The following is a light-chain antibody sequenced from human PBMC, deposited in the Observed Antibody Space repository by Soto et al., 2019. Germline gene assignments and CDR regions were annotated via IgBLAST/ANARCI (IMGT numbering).Light chain of an antibody. CDR3: QQYGSSGT. V-gene: IGKV3-20*01. Sequence: EIVLTQSPGTLSLSPGERAALSFRASQSVRINFLAWYQQKPGQAPRLLIYGASNRATGIPDRFSGSGSGTDFTLTITRLEPEDFAVYYCQQYGSSGTFGQGTKVDIK. CDR1: QSVRINF. CDR2: GAS. J-gene: IGKJ1*01.